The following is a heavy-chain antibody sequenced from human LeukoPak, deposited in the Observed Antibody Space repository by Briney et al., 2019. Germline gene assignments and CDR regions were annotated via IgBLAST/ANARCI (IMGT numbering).Heavy chain of an antibody. Sequence: PGRSLRLSCAASGFTFDDHAMHWVRQVPGKGLEWVSGISWNSGSIGYTDSVKGRFTISRDNAKNSLYLQMNSLRAEDTAVYYCAELGITMIGGVWGKGTTVTISS. CDR3: AELGITMIGGV. D-gene: IGHD3-10*02. CDR1: GFTFDDHA. V-gene: IGHV3-9*01. J-gene: IGHJ6*04. CDR2: ISWNSGSI.